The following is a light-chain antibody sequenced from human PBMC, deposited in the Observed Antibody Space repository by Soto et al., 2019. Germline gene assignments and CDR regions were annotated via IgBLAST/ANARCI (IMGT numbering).Light chain of an antibody. J-gene: IGKJ1*01. CDR2: GAS. Sequence: IVFTKSPGTLTFSPGEKATLSCSTSQSVSSSYLAWYQQRPGQAPRLLIYGASSRAPGIPDRFSGSGSGTEFTLTISGLEPEDFAVYFCQQYGYSQWTFGQGSKVDI. CDR1: QSVSSSY. V-gene: IGKV3-20*01. CDR3: QQYGYSQWT.